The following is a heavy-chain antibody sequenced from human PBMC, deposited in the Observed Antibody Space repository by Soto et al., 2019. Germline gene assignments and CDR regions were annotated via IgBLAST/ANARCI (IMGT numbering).Heavy chain of an antibody. CDR3: ATMLNSGFYRXEGDYFYYGMDF. V-gene: IGHV4-4*07. D-gene: IGHD3-22*01. Sequence: SEILSLTCTVSGGSISGYYWSWIRQPAGKGLEWIGRMDTSGRTNYNPSLKSRVTMSPDTSKNQFSLKLRSVTAADTAIYYCATMLNSGFYRXEGDYFYYGMDFWGQGTTVTVSS. J-gene: IGHJ6*02. CDR2: MDTSGRT. CDR1: GGSISGYY.